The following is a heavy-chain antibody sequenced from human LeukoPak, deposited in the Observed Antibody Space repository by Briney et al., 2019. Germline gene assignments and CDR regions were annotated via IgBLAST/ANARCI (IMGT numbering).Heavy chain of an antibody. D-gene: IGHD6-19*01. Sequence: GGSLRLTCAASGFTISSYSLSWVRQAPGQGLEWLSYISSSSSSIFYTDSVKSRFTISRDNAKNSLYLQMNSLRDEDTAVYFCARGAVAARRGPFDYWGQGTLVTVSS. V-gene: IGHV3-48*02. J-gene: IGHJ4*02. CDR1: GFTISSYS. CDR3: ARGAVAARRGPFDY. CDR2: ISSSSSSI.